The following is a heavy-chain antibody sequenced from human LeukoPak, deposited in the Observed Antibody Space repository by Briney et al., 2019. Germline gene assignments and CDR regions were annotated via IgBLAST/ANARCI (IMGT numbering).Heavy chain of an antibody. CDR1: GFTFSNYW. D-gene: IGHD2-8*01. CDR3: ARDYDGVRDHW. CDR2: IKEDGSEK. V-gene: IGHV3-7*04. J-gene: IGHJ4*02. Sequence: GGSLRLSCAASGFTFSNYWMTWVRQAPGKGLEWLANIKEDGSEKYYADSVKGRFTISRDNAKNSLFLQMSYLRAEDSAVYYCARDYDGVRDHWWGQGTLVTVSS.